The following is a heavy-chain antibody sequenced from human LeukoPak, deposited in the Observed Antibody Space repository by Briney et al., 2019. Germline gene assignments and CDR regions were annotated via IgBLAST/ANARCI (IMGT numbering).Heavy chain of an antibody. CDR1: GYTFTDYP. J-gene: IGHJ4*02. Sequence: ASVKVSCKASGYTFTDYPMHWVRQPPGQGLQWMGVFNTYRGATNYARNFQGRVTMTLDTSITTAYMELIRLRVDDTAIYFCARGAKVGATFDYWGEGTLLTVSS. CDR2: FNTYRGAT. D-gene: IGHD1-26*01. V-gene: IGHV1-2*02. CDR3: ARGAKVGATFDY.